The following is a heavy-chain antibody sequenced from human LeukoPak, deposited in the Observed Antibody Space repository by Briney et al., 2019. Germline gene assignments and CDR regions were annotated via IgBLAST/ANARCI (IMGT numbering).Heavy chain of an antibody. CDR2: IWYDGSHK. Sequence: GGSLSLSCAASGFTFNRFGIHWVRQAPGKGLEWVAVIWYDGSHKYYADSVKGRFTISRDNSKNTLSLQLNSLRGEDTAVYYCVRGRYSSTWYLDYWGQGTLVTVSS. J-gene: IGHJ4*02. V-gene: IGHV3-33*01. CDR1: GFTFNRFG. D-gene: IGHD6-13*01. CDR3: VRGRYSSTWYLDY.